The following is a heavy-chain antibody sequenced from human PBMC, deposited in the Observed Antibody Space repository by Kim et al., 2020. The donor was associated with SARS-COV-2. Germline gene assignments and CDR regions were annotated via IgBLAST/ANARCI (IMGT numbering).Heavy chain of an antibody. J-gene: IGHJ5*02. D-gene: IGHD3-10*02. CDR2: GNS. CDR3: ARDHVLDP. V-gene: IGHV3-23*01. Sequence: GNSYYAYAGKGRFTVFRDDVKNTVSLEMTSLRAEDTAIYYCARDHVLDPWGQGTQVTVSS.